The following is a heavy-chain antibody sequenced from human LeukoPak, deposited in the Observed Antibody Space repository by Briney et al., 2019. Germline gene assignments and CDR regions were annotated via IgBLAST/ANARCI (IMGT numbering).Heavy chain of an antibody. D-gene: IGHD1-26*01. Sequence: GGSLRLSCAASGFTFSNAWMSWVRQAPGKGLEWVGRIKSKTDGGTTDYVAPVKGRFTISRDDSKNTLYLQMNSLKTEDTAVYYCTTDLGELLFENYWGQGTLVTVSS. CDR2: IKSKTDGGTT. J-gene: IGHJ4*02. CDR1: GFTFSNAW. CDR3: TTDLGELLFENY. V-gene: IGHV3-15*01.